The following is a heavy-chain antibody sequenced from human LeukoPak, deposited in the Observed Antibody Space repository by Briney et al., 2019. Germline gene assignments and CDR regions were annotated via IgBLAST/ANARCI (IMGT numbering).Heavy chain of an antibody. D-gene: IGHD1-26*01. J-gene: IGHJ6*03. CDR1: GYSISSGYY. CDR3: ARVDSGSFGFYYYYYMDV. Sequence: SETLSLTCAVSGYSISSGYYRGWIRQPPGKGLEWIGSIYHSGSTYYNPSLKSRVTISVDTSKNQFSLKLSSVTAADTAVYYCARVDSGSFGFYYYYYMDVWGKGTTVTVSS. V-gene: IGHV4-38-2*01. CDR2: IYHSGST.